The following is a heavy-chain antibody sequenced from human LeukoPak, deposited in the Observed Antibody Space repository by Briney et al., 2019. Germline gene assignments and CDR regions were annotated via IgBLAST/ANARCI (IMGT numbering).Heavy chain of an antibody. J-gene: IGHJ3*01. CDR2: ISYSGTT. V-gene: IGHV4-59*13. Sequence: AETLSLTCTVSGGYISTYYWGWVRQTPGQGLAWVGYISYSGTTTYSPSLQSRVTISLDTSENQFSLRLNSLTAADTAVYYCAIAFSAWPHAFDGWGEGTMVTVSS. D-gene: IGHD6-19*01. CDR1: GGYISTYY. CDR3: AIAFSAWPHAFDG.